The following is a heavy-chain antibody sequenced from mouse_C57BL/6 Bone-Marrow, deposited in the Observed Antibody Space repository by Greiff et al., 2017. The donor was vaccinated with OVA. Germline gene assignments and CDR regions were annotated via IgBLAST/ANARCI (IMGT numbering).Heavy chain of an antibody. CDR1: GFTFSSYA. Sequence: EVQLVESGEGLVKPGGSLKLSCAASGFTFSSYAMAWVRQTPEKRLEWVAYISSGGDYTYYADTVKGRFTFSRDNARNTLYLQMSSLKSEDSAMYYCAGGYYGGSYSPAGFAYWGRGTLVTVSA. D-gene: IGHD1-1*01. CDR3: AGGYYGGSYSPAGFAY. J-gene: IGHJ3*01. CDR2: ISSGGDYT. V-gene: IGHV5S21*01.